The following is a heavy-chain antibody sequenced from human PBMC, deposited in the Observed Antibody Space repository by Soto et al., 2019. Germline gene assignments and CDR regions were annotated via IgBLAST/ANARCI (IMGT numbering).Heavy chain of an antibody. D-gene: IGHD1-1*01. CDR3: ANVDWNYGKDA. V-gene: IGHV3-23*01. J-gene: IGHJ6*02. CDR1: GLTFRNYA. Sequence: EVQLLESGGGLVQPGGSLRLSCVVSGLTFRNYAMSWVRQAPGKGLEWVSGMNGFGDTPNYADSVKGRFTTSRDNAKNTVYLQMNSLRLEDTAIYYCANVDWNYGKDAWGQGTTVIVSS. CDR2: MNGFGDTP.